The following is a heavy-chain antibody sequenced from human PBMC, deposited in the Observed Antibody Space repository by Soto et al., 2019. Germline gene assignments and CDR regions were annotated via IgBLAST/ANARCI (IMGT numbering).Heavy chain of an antibody. Sequence: QVQLVESGGGVVQPGRSLRLSCAASVFSFSSYGMHWVRQAPGKGLEWVAVIWYDGSNKYYADSVKGRFTISRDNSKNTLYLQMNSLRAEDTAASYCARDKWPFERSGYFDYWGQGTLVTVSS. J-gene: IGHJ4*02. D-gene: IGHD3-3*01. CDR1: VFSFSSYG. V-gene: IGHV3-33*01. CDR2: IWYDGSNK. CDR3: ARDKWPFERSGYFDY.